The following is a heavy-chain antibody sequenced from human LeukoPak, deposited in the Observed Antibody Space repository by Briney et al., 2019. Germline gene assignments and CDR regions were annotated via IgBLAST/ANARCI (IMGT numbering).Heavy chain of an antibody. V-gene: IGHV1-2*02. CDR2: INPNSGGT. D-gene: IGHD3-3*01. CDR3: ARAEYDFWVRYYEH. CDR1: GYTFTGYY. J-gene: IGHJ4*02. Sequence: GASVKVSCKASGYTFTGYYMHWVPHAPGQGLEWMGWINPNSGGTNYAQKFQVRVTMTRDTSISKAYVELSSLRSDDTAVYYWARAEYDFWVRYYEHWGQGTLVSVSS.